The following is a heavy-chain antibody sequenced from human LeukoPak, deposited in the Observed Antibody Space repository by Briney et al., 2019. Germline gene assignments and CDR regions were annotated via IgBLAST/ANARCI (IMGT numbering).Heavy chain of an antibody. Sequence: SETLSLTCTVSGGSISSYYWGWIRQPPGKGLEWIGSIYYSGSTYYNPSLKSRVTISVDMSKNQFSLTLSSVTAADTAVFYCASTFRSSTNCYRTPPRNFDYWGQGTLVTVSS. J-gene: IGHJ4*02. D-gene: IGHD2-2*02. V-gene: IGHV4-39*01. CDR3: ASTFRSSTNCYRTPPRNFDY. CDR2: IYYSGST. CDR1: GGSISSYY.